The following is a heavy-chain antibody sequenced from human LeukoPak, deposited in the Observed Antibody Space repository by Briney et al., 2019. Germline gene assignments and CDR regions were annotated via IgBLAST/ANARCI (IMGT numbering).Heavy chain of an antibody. CDR2: MNPNSGNT. D-gene: IGHD3-22*01. V-gene: IGHV1-8*01. Sequence: GASVKVSCKASGYTFTSYDINWVRQATGQGLEWIGWMNPNSGNTGYAQKFQGRVTMTRNTSISTAYMELSSLRSEDTAVYYCAKDHCYDSSGYTPGYWGQGTLVTVSS. CDR3: AKDHCYDSSGYTPGY. CDR1: GYTFTSYD. J-gene: IGHJ4*02.